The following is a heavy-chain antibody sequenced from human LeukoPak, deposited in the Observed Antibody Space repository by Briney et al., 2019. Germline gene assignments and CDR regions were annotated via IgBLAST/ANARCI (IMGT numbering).Heavy chain of an antibody. J-gene: IGHJ4*02. D-gene: IGHD3-3*01. CDR1: GYSFTSYW. Sequence: GESLKISCKGSGYSFTSYWIGWVRQMPGKGLEWMGIIYPGDSDTRYSPSFQGQVTISADKSISTAYLQWSSPKASDTAMYYCARLTIFGVVIENIDYWGQGTLVTVSS. CDR2: IYPGDSDT. V-gene: IGHV5-51*01. CDR3: ARLTIFGVVIENIDY.